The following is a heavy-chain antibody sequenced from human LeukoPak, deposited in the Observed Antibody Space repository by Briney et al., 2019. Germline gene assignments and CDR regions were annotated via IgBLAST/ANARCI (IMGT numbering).Heavy chain of an antibody. J-gene: IGHJ4*02. CDR3: ARELAGAGFDY. D-gene: IGHD6-13*01. Sequence: SETLSLTCTVSGGSIGNYWWSWIRQPPGKGLEWIGYVYYSGGTNYNPSLKSRVTMSIDTSKNQFSLKLRSVTAADTAVYYCARELAGAGFDYWSQGALVTVFS. V-gene: IGHV4-59*01. CDR2: VYYSGGT. CDR1: GGSIGNYW.